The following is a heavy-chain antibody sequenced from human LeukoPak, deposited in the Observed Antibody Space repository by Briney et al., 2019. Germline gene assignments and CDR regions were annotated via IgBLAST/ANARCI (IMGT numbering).Heavy chain of an antibody. CDR1: GGSFSGYY. CDR2: INHSGST. Sequence: SETLSLTCAVYGGSFSGYYWSWIRQPPGEGLEWIGEINHSGSTNYNPSLKSRVTISVDTSKNQFSLKLSSVTAADTAVYYCAGKYGGYQPVDYWGQGTLVTVSS. V-gene: IGHV4-34*01. J-gene: IGHJ4*02. D-gene: IGHD4-23*01. CDR3: AGKYGGYQPVDY.